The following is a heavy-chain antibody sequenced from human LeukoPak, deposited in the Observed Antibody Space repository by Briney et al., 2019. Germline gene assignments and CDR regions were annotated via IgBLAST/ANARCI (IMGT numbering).Heavy chain of an antibody. J-gene: IGHJ6*03. CDR3: ARCYGYYYYMDV. CDR2: INHSGST. Sequence: SETLSLTCAVYGGSFSGYYWSWIRQPPGKGLEWTGEINHSGSTNYNPSLKSRVTISVDTSKNQFSLKLSSVTAADTAVYYCARCYGYYYYMDVWGKGTTVTVSS. V-gene: IGHV4-34*01. CDR1: GGSFSGYY. D-gene: IGHD2-15*01.